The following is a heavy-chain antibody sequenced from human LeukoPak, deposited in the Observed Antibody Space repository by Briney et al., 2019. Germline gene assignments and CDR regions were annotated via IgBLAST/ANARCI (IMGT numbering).Heavy chain of an antibody. CDR2: FDPEDGET. V-gene: IGHV1-24*01. J-gene: IGHJ5*02. D-gene: IGHD3-10*01. Sequence: GASVKVSCKVSGYTLTELSMHWVRQAPGEGLEWMGGFDPEDGETIYAQKFQGRVTMTEDTSTDTAYMELSSLRSEDTAVYYCATQRGYSYGSGSYYIGWFDPWGQGTLVTVSS. CDR1: GYTLTELS. CDR3: ATQRGYSYGSGSYYIGWFDP.